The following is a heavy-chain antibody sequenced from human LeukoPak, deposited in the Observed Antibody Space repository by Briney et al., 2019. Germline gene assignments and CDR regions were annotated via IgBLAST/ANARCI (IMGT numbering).Heavy chain of an antibody. CDR2: ISSSSNYI. D-gene: IGHD3-22*01. Sequence: GGSLRLSCAASGFTFSSYSMNWVRQAPGKGLEWVSSISSSSNYIYYADSVKGRFTISRDSAKNSLYLQMNSLRAEDTAVYYCAKDSSGYGNDAFDIWGQGTMVTVSS. CDR3: AKDSSGYGNDAFDI. J-gene: IGHJ3*02. CDR1: GFTFSSYS. V-gene: IGHV3-21*01.